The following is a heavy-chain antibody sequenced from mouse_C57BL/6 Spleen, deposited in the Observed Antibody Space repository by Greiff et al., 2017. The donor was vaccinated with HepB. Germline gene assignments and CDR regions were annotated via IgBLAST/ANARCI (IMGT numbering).Heavy chain of an antibody. CDR3: AIYGSSYPDY. J-gene: IGHJ2*01. CDR1: GYTFTSYG. V-gene: IGHV1-81*01. CDR2: IYPRSGNT. Sequence: QVHVKQSGAELARPGASVKLSCKASGYTFTSYGISWVKQRTGQGLEWIGEIYPRSGNTYYNEKFKGKATLTADKSSSTAYMELRSLTSEDSAVYFCAIYGSSYPDYWGQGTTLTVSS. D-gene: IGHD1-1*01.